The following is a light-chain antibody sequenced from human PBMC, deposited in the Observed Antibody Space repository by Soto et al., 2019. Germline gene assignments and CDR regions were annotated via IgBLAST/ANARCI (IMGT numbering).Light chain of an antibody. Sequence: IPLTQSPSSLSASVGDRVTIXCRASQGINNYLAWYQQKPGKAPKLLIYAASTLQSGVPSRFSGRGSGTDFTLTISSLQPEDFATYYCQQLNSYPWTFGQGTKVDIK. CDR2: AAS. J-gene: IGKJ1*01. V-gene: IGKV1-9*01. CDR1: QGINNY. CDR3: QQLNSYPWT.